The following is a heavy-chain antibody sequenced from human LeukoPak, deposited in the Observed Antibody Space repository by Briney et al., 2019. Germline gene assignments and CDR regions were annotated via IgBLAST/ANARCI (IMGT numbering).Heavy chain of an antibody. Sequence: GGSLRLSCAASGFTSSSYGMHWVRQAPGKGLEWVAVISYDGSNKYYADSVKGRFTISRDNSKNTLYLQMNSLRAEDTAVYYCAKDLGYYDSSGYPDYWGQGTLVTVSS. CDR3: AKDLGYYDSSGYPDY. D-gene: IGHD3-22*01. J-gene: IGHJ4*02. CDR2: ISYDGSNK. V-gene: IGHV3-30*18. CDR1: GFTSSSYG.